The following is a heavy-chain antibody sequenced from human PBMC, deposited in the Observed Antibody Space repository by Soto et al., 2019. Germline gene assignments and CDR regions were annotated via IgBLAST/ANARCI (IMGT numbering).Heavy chain of an antibody. J-gene: IGHJ4*02. V-gene: IGHV3-13*01. D-gene: IGHD4-17*01. CDR1: GFAFSASD. CDR3: VRGWTTVTTIFDS. Sequence: GGSLRLSCATSGFAFSASDMHWVRQATGSGLEWVAGIGTAGDTHYLGSVKGRFTISREDDKSSLYLQMNSLRAGDTAVYHCVRGWTTVTTIFDSWGQGTLVTVSS. CDR2: IGTAGDT.